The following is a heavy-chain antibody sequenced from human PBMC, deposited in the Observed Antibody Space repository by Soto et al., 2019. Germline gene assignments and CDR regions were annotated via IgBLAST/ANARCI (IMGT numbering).Heavy chain of an antibody. V-gene: IGHV3-30*03. D-gene: IGHD2-8*01. CDR3: ARERRYCTHGVCYTKRWFDP. CDR2: ISYDGSNK. CDR1: GFTFSSYG. J-gene: IGHJ5*02. Sequence: QVQLVESGGGVVQPGRSLRLSCAASGFTFSSYGMHWVRQAPGKGLEWVAVISYDGSNKYYADSVKGRFTISRDNSQNTLYLQMNSLRAEDTAVYYCARERRYCTHGVCYTKRWFDPWGQGTLVTVSS.